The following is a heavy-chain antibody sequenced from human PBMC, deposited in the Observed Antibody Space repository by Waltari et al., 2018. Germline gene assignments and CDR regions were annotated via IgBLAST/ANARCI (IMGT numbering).Heavy chain of an antibody. J-gene: IGHJ4*02. CDR2: IYYSGST. D-gene: IGHD5-12*01. V-gene: IGHV4-39*07. CDR3: ARTALDIVATNRGFDY. CDR1: GGSISSSSYY. Sequence: QLQLQESGPGLVKPSETLSLTCTVSGGSISSSSYYWGWIRQPPGKGLEWIGSIYYSGSTYYNPSLKSRVTISVDTSKNQFSLKLSSVTAADTAVYYCARTALDIVATNRGFDYWGQGTLVTVSS.